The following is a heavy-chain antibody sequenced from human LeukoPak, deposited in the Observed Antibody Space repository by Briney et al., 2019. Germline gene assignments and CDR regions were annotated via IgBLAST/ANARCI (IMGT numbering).Heavy chain of an antibody. V-gene: IGHV3-23*01. Sequence: GGSLRLSCAASGFTFNNYAMSWVRQAPGKGPEWLSAISGSGGSTTDADSVKGRFTTSRDNSKSTLYLQMNSLRAGDTAIYYCAKIFHTDGYYLGEHLFDAWGQGTLVTVSS. CDR3: AKIFHTDGYYLGEHLFDA. J-gene: IGHJ5*02. D-gene: IGHD3-22*01. CDR1: GFTFNNYA. CDR2: ISGSGGST.